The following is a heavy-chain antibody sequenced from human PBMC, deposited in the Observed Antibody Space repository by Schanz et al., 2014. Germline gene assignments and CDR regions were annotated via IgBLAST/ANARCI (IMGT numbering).Heavy chain of an antibody. Sequence: EVQLMESGGGLVQPGGSLRLSCAASGFIFGSSVMAWVRQAPGKGLEWVSYVSRSTPDIYYADSVKGRFTMSRDNAKNSLFLQMNSLRAEDTAVYYCARPALWFGDNCFDPWGQGTLVTVSS. CDR1: GFIFGSSV. D-gene: IGHD3-10*01. CDR2: VSRSTPDI. CDR3: ARPALWFGDNCFDP. J-gene: IGHJ5*02. V-gene: IGHV3-48*01.